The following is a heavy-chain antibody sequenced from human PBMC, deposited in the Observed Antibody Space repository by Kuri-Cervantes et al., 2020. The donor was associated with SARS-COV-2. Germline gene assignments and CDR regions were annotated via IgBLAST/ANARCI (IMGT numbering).Heavy chain of an antibody. CDR1: GFTFSSYS. CDR3: VRDLSSGLWAFDY. V-gene: IGHV3-48*01. Sequence: GESLKISCAASGFTFSSYSMNWVRQAPGKGLEWVSYISSSSSTIYYADSVKGRFTISRDNAKNSLYLQMNSLRAEDTAVYYCVRDLSSGLWAFDYWGQGTLVTVSS. CDR2: ISSSSSTI. J-gene: IGHJ4*02. D-gene: IGHD5-18*01.